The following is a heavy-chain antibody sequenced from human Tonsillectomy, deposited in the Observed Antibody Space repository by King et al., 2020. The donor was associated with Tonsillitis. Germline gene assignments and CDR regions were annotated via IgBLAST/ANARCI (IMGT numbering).Heavy chain of an antibody. CDR3: AKDGIALSDWYFDL. CDR1: GFTFSNYG. Sequence: VQLVESGGGVVQPGRSLRLSCAASGFTFSNYGMHWVRQAPGKGLEWVALIAYDASYENYADSVKGRFAISRDNSKITLYLEMNSLRVEDTAVYYCAKDGIALSDWYFDLWGRGTLVTVSS. V-gene: IGHV3-30*18. J-gene: IGHJ2*01. CDR2: IAYDASYE. D-gene: IGHD3-16*02.